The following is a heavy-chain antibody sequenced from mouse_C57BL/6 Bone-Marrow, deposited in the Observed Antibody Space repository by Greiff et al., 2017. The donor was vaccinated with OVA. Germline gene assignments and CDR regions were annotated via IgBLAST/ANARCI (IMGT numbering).Heavy chain of an antibody. CDR3: AMRNITTVVAPGYYYAMDY. CDR1: GYTFTSYW. J-gene: IGHJ4*01. V-gene: IGHV1-74*01. Sequence: QVQLQQPGAELVKPGASVKVSCKASGYTFTSYWMHWVKQRPGQGLEWIGRIHPSDSDTNYNQKFKGKATLTVDKSSSTAYMQLSSLTSEDSAVYYCAMRNITTVVAPGYYYAMDYWGQGTSVTVSS. D-gene: IGHD1-1*01. CDR2: IHPSDSDT.